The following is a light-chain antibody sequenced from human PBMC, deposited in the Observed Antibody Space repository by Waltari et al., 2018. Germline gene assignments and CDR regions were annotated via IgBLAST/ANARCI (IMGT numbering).Light chain of an antibody. Sequence: QTVVTQEPSLSVSPGGTVTLTCALTSGSVSTTSYATWYQQTPGQPPPTPWYKGRSRSSRVPDRFSGSILGNKAALTITGAQADDESNYYCSLYMGSGIWVFGGGTKLTVL. CDR2: KGR. CDR1: SGSVSTTSY. J-gene: IGLJ3*02. CDR3: SLYMGSGIWV. V-gene: IGLV8-61*01.